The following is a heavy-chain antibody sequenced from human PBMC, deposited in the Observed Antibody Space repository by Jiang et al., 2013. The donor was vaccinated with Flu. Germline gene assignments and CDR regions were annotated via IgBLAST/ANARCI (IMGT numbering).Heavy chain of an antibody. V-gene: IGHV4-38-2*01. CDR3: ASLAYGGKSSDAFDI. D-gene: IGHD4-23*01. J-gene: IGHJ3*02. CDR1: GYSITTGYY. CDR2: SIKGGST. Sequence: GSGLVKPSETLSLTCAVSGYSITTGYYWAWIRQPPGEGAGSGLALSIKGGSTYYSPSLKSRVAISVDNSKNHFSLKLTSVTAADTAVYYCASLAYGGKSSDAFDIWGQGDSRSPSL.